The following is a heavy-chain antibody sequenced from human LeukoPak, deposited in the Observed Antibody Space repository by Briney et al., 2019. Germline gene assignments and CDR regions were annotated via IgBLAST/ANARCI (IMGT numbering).Heavy chain of an antibody. CDR3: ARHSGKGSSWGWFDP. CDR1: GGSISSSGYY. CDR2: IYYSGST. V-gene: IGHV4-39*01. D-gene: IGHD6-13*01. Sequence: SETLSLTCTVSGGSISSSGYYWGWLRQPPGKGLEWIGSIYYSGSTYYNPSLKSRVTISRDTSKNQFSLNLYSVTAADTAVYFCARHSGKGSSWGWFDPWGQGTLVTVSS. J-gene: IGHJ5*02.